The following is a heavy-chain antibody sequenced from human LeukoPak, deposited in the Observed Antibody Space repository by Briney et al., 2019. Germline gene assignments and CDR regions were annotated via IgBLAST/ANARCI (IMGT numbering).Heavy chain of an antibody. CDR1: GGTFSSYA. CDR2: IIPIFGTA. Sequence: SVKVSCKASGGTFSSYAISWVRQAPGQGLEWMGRIIPIFGTANYAQKFRGRVTITTDESTSTAYMELSSLRSEDTAVYYCARDWLVAAAGLDYWGQGTLVTVSS. D-gene: IGHD6-13*01. J-gene: IGHJ4*02. V-gene: IGHV1-69*05. CDR3: ARDWLVAAAGLDY.